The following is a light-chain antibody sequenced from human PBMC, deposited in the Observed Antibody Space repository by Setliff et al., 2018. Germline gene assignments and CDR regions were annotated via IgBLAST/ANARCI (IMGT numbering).Light chain of an antibody. J-gene: IGLJ3*02. V-gene: IGLV2-8*01. CDR3: SSYAGTNNFGV. CDR2: EVT. Sequence: ASVSGSPGQSITISCTGTSSDIGGYNYVSWYQHHPGKAPKLMIYEVTKRPSGVPDRFSGSRSGSTASLTVSGLQAEDEADYYCSSYAGTNNFGVFGGGTKGTVL. CDR1: SSDIGGYNY.